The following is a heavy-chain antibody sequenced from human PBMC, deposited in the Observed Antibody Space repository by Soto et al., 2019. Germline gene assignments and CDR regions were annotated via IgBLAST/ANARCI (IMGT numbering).Heavy chain of an antibody. CDR2: IYYSGST. V-gene: IGHV4-39*01. Sequence: QLQLQESGPGLVKPSETLSLTCTVSGGSISSSSYYWGWIRQPPGKGLEWIGSIYYSGSTYYNPSLKSRVTITVDTSKNQFSLKLSSVTAADTAVYYCARHAILTDWGSYRFPNYLVFDYWGQGTLVTVSS. D-gene: IGHD3-16*02. CDR1: GGSISSSSYY. CDR3: ARHAILTDWGSYRFPNYLVFDY. J-gene: IGHJ4*02.